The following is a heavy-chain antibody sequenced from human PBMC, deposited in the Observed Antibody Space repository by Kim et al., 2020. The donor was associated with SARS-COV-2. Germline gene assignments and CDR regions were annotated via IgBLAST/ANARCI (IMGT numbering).Heavy chain of an antibody. CDR3: ARDNEVAVAGHFDY. D-gene: IGHD6-19*01. V-gene: IGHV1-18*01. J-gene: IGHJ4*02. Sequence: AQKLQGRVTMTTDTSTSTAYMELRSLRSDDTAVYYCARDNEVAVAGHFDYWGQGTLVTVSS.